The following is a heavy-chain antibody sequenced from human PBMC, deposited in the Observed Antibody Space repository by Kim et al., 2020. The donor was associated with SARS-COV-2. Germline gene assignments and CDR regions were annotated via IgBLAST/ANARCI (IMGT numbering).Heavy chain of an antibody. J-gene: IGHJ6*02. CDR1: GGTFSSYA. CDR2: IIPIFGTA. Sequence: SVKVSCKASGGTFSSYAISWVRQAPGQGLEWMGGIIPIFGTANYAQKFQDRVTITADESTSTAYMELSSLRSEDTAVYYCARVRGLLNYYYYGMDVWGQGTTVTVSS. V-gene: IGHV1-69*13. D-gene: IGHD1-26*01. CDR3: ARVRGLLNYYYYGMDV.